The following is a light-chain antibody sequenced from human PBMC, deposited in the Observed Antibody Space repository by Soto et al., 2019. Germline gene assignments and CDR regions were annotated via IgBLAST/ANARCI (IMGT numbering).Light chain of an antibody. CDR2: DVN. Sequence: QSVLTQPRSVSGSPGQSITISCTGTSSDVGRYDYVSWYQQYPGKAPKFIIYDVNKRPSGVADRFSGSKSGNTASLTISGLQAEDEADYYCCSYAGTYTFEGVFGGGTKLTAL. J-gene: IGLJ3*02. CDR1: SSDVGRYDY. V-gene: IGLV2-11*01. CDR3: CSYAGTYTFEGV.